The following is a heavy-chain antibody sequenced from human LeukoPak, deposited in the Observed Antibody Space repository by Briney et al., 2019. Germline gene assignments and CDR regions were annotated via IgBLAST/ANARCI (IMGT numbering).Heavy chain of an antibody. CDR1: GFTFSSYS. J-gene: IGHJ4*02. D-gene: IGHD3-9*01. CDR2: ISSSSSYI. CDR3: ARDLTYYDILTGYFSRFDFDY. Sequence: PGGSLRLSCAASGFTFSSYSMNWVRQAPGKGLEWVSSISSSSSYIYYADSVKGRFTISRDNAKNSLYLQMNSLRAEDTAVHYCARDLTYYDILTGYFSRFDFDYWGQGTLVTVSS. V-gene: IGHV3-21*01.